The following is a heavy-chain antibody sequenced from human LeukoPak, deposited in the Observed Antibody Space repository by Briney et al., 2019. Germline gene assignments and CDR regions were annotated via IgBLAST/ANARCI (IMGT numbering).Heavy chain of an antibody. V-gene: IGHV3-7*01. CDR1: GFTFSTYW. CDR2: ISPDGSDK. Sequence: GGSLRLSCVASGFTFSTYWMNWVRQAPGKGLERVGTISPDGSDKYYVDTVKGRFTISRDNAKTSLYLQINSLRADDTALYFCARGIVVVVGASDHFDYWGQGTLITVSS. D-gene: IGHD2-15*01. CDR3: ARGIVVVVGASDHFDY. J-gene: IGHJ4*02.